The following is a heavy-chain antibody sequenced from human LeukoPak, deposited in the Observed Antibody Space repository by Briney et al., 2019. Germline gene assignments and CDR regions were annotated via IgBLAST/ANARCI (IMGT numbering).Heavy chain of an antibody. CDR1: GFTFSSYG. J-gene: IGHJ4*02. V-gene: IGHV3-33*06. CDR2: IWYDGSNK. Sequence: PGGSLTLSCAASGFTFSSYGMHWVRQAPGKGLERVAVIWYDGSNKYYADSVKGRFTISRDNSKNTLYLQMNSLRAEDTAVYYCPKDGDIVVQVGYFDYWGQGTLVTASS. D-gene: IGHD2-2*01. CDR3: PKDGDIVVQVGYFDY.